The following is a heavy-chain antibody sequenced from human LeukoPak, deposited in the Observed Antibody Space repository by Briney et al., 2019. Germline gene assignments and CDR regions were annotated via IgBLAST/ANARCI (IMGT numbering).Heavy chain of an antibody. V-gene: IGHV4-34*01. CDR1: GGSFRGYY. J-gene: IGHJ4*02. Sequence: SETLSLTCVVYGGSFRGYYWSWIRQPPGKGLEWIGEINHSGSTNYNPSLKSRVTISVDTSKNQFSLKLSSVTAADTAVYYCARMHLVVPAAMRPFDYWGQGSLVTVSS. CDR2: INHSGST. CDR3: ARMHLVVPAAMRPFDY. D-gene: IGHD2-2*01.